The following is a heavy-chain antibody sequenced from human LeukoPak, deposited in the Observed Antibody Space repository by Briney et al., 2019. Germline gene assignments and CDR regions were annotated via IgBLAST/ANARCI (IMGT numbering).Heavy chain of an antibody. Sequence: ASVKVSCRASGGTFSSYYIRWVRQAPGQGLEWMGGINPIFGTANYAQKFQGRVTITADDSTSAADMELSSLRSEDAAVYYCATLSYRYGHHGSYWGEGALVTVSS. CDR2: INPIFGTA. D-gene: IGHD5-18*01. CDR3: ATLSYRYGHHGSY. CDR1: GGTFSSYY. V-gene: IGHV1-69*13. J-gene: IGHJ4*02.